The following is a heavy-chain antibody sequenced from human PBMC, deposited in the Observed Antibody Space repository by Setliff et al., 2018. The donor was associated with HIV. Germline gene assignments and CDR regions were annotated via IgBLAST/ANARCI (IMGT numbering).Heavy chain of an antibody. V-gene: IGHV4-59*11. Sequence: PSETLSLTCTVSGSSISGHFWTWIRQPPGKGLEWIGYIYTTGSTNYNPSLTSRVTISVDTSKNKFSLKMRSVTAADTAVYYCARVPPEYSSSSQAFDIWGQGNPGHRLL. D-gene: IGHD6-6*01. CDR2: IYTTGST. CDR3: ARVPPEYSSSSQAFDI. CDR1: GSSISGHF. J-gene: IGHJ3*02.